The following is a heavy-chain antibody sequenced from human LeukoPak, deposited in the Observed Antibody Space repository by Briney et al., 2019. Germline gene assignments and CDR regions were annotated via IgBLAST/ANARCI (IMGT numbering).Heavy chain of an antibody. Sequence: GGSLRLSCAASGFTFSSYAMSWVRQAPGKGLEWVSAISGSGGSTYYADSVKGRFTISRDNSKNTLYLQMNSLRAEDTAVYYCAKAAYYYDSSGYAWDYWGQGTLVTVSS. CDR1: GFTFSSYA. J-gene: IGHJ4*02. D-gene: IGHD3-22*01. CDR3: AKAAYYYDSSGYAWDY. CDR2: ISGSGGST. V-gene: IGHV3-23*01.